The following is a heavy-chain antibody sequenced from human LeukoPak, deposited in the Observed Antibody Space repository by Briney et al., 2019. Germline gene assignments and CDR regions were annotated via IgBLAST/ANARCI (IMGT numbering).Heavy chain of an antibody. CDR1: GGSISSSSYY. V-gene: IGHV4-39*07. CDR3: ARNPNFMDV. CDR2: IYYSGST. Sequence: SETLSLTCTVSGGSISSSSYYWGWIRQPPGKGLEWIGSIYYSGSTYYNPSLKSRVTISVDTSKNQFSLKLSSVTAADTAVCYCARNPNFMDVWGKGTTVTVSS. J-gene: IGHJ6*03.